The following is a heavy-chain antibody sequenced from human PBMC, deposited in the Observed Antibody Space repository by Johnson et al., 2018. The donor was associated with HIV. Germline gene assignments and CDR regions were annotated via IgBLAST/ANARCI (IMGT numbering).Heavy chain of an antibody. V-gene: IGHV3-66*01. CDR2: IYSGGST. CDR1: GFTVNNKY. CDR3: AGNVVAPAAYAFDI. D-gene: IGHD2-2*01. J-gene: IGHJ3*02. Sequence: VQLVESGGDLVQPGGSLRLSCAASGFTVNNKYMSWVRQPPGEGLEWVSVIYSGGSTYYADSVKGRFTISRDSSKNTLYLQMNSLRAEDTAVYYCAGNVVAPAAYAFDIWGRGTMVTVSS.